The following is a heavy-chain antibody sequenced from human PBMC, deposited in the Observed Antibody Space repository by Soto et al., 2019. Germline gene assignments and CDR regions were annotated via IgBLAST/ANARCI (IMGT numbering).Heavy chain of an antibody. V-gene: IGHV4-34*01. CDR3: ARGLLTVDTAMVTDLDY. J-gene: IGHJ4*02. D-gene: IGHD5-18*01. Sequence: PSETLSLTGAVYGGSLSGYYWSWIRQPPGKGLEWIGEINHSGSTNYNPSLKSRVTISVDTSKNQFSLKLSSVTAADTAVYYCARGLLTVDTAMVTDLDYWGQGTLVTVSS. CDR1: GGSLSGYY. CDR2: INHSGST.